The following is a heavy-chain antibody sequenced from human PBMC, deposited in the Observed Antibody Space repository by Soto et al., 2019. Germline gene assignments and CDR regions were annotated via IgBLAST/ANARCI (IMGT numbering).Heavy chain of an antibody. J-gene: IGHJ5*02. V-gene: IGHV3-21*01. CDR3: ATDSGIAGAGTGGIWFVP. CDR1: GFTFSSYS. CDR2: ISSSSSYI. Sequence: EVQLVESGGGLVKPGGSLRLSCAASGFTFSSYSMNWVRQAPGKGLAWVSSISSSSSYIYYADSVKGRFTISSDNAKNSLNLQMNRLRAEDTAMYYCATDSGIAGAGTGGIWFVPWGQGTLVTVSS. D-gene: IGHD6-19*01.